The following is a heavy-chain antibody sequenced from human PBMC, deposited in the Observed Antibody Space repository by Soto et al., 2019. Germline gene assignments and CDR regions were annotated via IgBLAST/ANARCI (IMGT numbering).Heavy chain of an antibody. CDR2: ISYSGST. J-gene: IGHJ4*02. CDR3: ATLGPSTTLLYHFDY. CDR1: GGSISSGNYY. V-gene: IGHV4-30-4*01. D-gene: IGHD7-27*01. Sequence: QVQLQESGPGLVKPSQTLSLTCTVSGGSISSGNYYWSWIRQPPGKGLEWIGFISYSGSTYYNASLKSRVTISIDTPMYQFSLNLNSMTAADTAVYYYATLGPSTTLLYHFDYWGQGTLATVSS.